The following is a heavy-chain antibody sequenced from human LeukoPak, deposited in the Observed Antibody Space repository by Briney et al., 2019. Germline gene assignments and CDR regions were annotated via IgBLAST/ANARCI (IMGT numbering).Heavy chain of an antibody. D-gene: IGHD5-12*01. V-gene: IGHV4-39*07. J-gene: IGHJ6*03. CDR1: GGSISSSSYY. CDR3: AREGLVDSGYDSGAVDPYYYYYMDV. CDR2: IYYSGST. Sequence: SETLSLTCTVSGGSISSSSYYWGWIRQPPGKGLEWIGSIYYSGSTYYNPSLKSRVTISVDTSKNQFSLKLSSVTAADTAVYYCAREGLVDSGYDSGAVDPYYYYYMDVWGKGTTVTISS.